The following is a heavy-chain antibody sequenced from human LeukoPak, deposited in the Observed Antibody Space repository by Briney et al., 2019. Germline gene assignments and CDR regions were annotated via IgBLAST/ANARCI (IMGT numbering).Heavy chain of an antibody. CDR1: GGSISSGSYY. CDR3: ARVEWGDWWFDP. CDR2: IHTSGST. J-gene: IGHJ5*02. D-gene: IGHD2-21*02. Sequence: SQTLSLTCTVSGGSISSGSYYWSWIRQPAGKGLEWIGRIHTSGSTNYNPSLKSRVTISVDTSKNQLSLNLRSVTAADTAVYYCARVEWGDWWFDPWGQGTLVTVSS. V-gene: IGHV4-61*02.